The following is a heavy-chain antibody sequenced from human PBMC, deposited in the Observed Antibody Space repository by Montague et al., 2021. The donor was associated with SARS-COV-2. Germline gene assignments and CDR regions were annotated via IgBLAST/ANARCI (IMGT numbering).Heavy chain of an antibody. CDR2: IYNSGTT. J-gene: IGHJ5*02. D-gene: IGHD4-17*01. CDR3: ARPRNYGDHSLDNWFHP. V-gene: IGHV4-39*01. CDR1: GDSTSCPTCY. Sequence: SETLSLTCTVSGDSTSCPTCYWGWIRQAPGKGLDWIGTIYNSGTTYYNPSLKSRLTISIDTSKNQFSLKLTSVTAADTAVYYCARPRNYGDHSLDNWFHPWGQGTLVTVPS.